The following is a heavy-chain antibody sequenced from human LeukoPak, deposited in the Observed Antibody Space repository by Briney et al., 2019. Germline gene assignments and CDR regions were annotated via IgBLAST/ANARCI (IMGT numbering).Heavy chain of an antibody. Sequence: GGSLRLSCAASGFTFSDYYMSWLRQAPGKGLEGVSYISSSGSTIYYTDSVKGRFTISRDNTKNSLYLQMNSLSAEDTAVYYCAKDHGRSDQPGDWFDPWGQGTLVTVSS. D-gene: IGHD1-14*01. CDR3: AKDHGRSDQPGDWFDP. J-gene: IGHJ5*02. CDR2: ISSSGSTI. V-gene: IGHV3-11*01. CDR1: GFTFSDYY.